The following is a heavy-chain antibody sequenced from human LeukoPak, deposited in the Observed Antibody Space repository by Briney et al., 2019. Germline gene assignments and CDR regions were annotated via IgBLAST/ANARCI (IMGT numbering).Heavy chain of an antibody. J-gene: IGHJ4*02. CDR1: GGTFSSYA. CDR3: ARELDGPEGGYYFDY. Sequence: GASVKVSCKASGGTFSSYAISWVRQAPGQGLEWMGGIIPIFGTANYAQKFQGRVTITADESTSTAYMELSSLRSEDTAVYYCARELDGPEGGYYFDYWGRGTLVTVSS. CDR2: IIPIFGTA. D-gene: IGHD1-1*01. V-gene: IGHV1-69*13.